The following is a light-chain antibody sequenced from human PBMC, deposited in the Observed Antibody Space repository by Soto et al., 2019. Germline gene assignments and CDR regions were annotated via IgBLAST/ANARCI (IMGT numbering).Light chain of an antibody. CDR3: QQRRDWPLIT. J-gene: IGKJ5*01. Sequence: EIVLRQSPATLSLSPGENVTLSCRASQTVGRYLAWYQQKPGQAPRLLIYHASDRATGIPARFSGSGSETDFALTISSLEPEDFAIYYCQQRRDWPLITFGQGTRLEIK. V-gene: IGKV3-11*01. CDR1: QTVGRY. CDR2: HAS.